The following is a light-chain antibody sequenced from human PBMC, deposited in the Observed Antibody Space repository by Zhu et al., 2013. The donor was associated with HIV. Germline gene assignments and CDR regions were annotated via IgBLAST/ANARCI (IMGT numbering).Light chain of an antibody. CDR2: AAF. CDR3: QQYNSYSYT. J-gene: IGKJ2*01. Sequence: DIQMTQSPSTLSASVGDRVTITCRASQSISSWLAWYQQKPGKAPKLLIYAAFSLQSGVPSRFSGSGSGTEFTLTISSLQPDDFATYYCQQYNSYSYTFGQGTKLEIK. CDR1: QSISSW. V-gene: IGKV1-5*01.